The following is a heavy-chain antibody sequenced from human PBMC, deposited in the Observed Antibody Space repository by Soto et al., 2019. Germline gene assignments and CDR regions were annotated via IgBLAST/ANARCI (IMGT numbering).Heavy chain of an antibody. J-gene: IGHJ4*02. Sequence: GGSLRLSCAASGFTFSSYAMSWVRQAPGKGLEWVSAISGSGGSTYYADSVKGRFTISRDNSKNTLYLQMNSLRAEDRAVYYCAKDGVLLWFGELGYWGQGTLVTVSS. CDR2: ISGSGGST. CDR3: AKDGVLLWFGELGY. CDR1: GFTFSSYA. V-gene: IGHV3-23*01. D-gene: IGHD3-10*01.